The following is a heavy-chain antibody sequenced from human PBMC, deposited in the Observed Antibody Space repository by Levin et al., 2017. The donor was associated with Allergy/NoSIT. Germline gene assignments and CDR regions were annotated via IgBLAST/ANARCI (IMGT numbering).Heavy chain of an antibody. CDR1: GYTFTSYY. CDR3: ARDRIAAAGPTYYYYGMDV. V-gene: IGHV1-46*01. CDR2: INPSGGST. J-gene: IGHJ6*02. Sequence: ASVKVSCKASGYTFTSYYMHWVRQAPGQGLEWMGIINPSGGSTSYAQKFQGRVTMTRDTSTSTVYMELSSLRSEDTAVYYCARDRIAAAGPTYYYYGMDVWGQGTTVTVSS. D-gene: IGHD6-13*01.